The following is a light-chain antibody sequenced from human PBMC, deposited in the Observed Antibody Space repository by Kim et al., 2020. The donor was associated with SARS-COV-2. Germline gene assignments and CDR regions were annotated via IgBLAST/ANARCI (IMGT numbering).Light chain of an antibody. J-gene: IGKJ4*01. CDR1: QSISRY. Sequence: ASIKDRVTITCRASQSISRYLNWYQQKPGKAPKLLIYAASSLESGVPSRFSGRGSGTDFTLTISSLQPDDFATYYCQQSYTTPLTFGGGTKVDIK. CDR2: AAS. CDR3: QQSYTTPLT. V-gene: IGKV1-39*01.